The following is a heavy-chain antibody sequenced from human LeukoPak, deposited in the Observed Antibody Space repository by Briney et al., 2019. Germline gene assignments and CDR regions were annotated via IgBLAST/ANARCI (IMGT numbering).Heavy chain of an antibody. D-gene: IGHD3-9*01. CDR2: ISGSGGST. V-gene: IGHV3-23*01. CDR3: AKDEGGDILTGYYPTDY. CDR1: GFTFDDYG. J-gene: IGHJ4*02. Sequence: GGSLRLSCAASGFTFDDYGMSWVRQAPGKGLEWVSAISGSGGSTYYADSVKGRFTISRDNSKNTLYLQMNSLRAEDTAVYYCAKDEGGDILTGYYPTDYWGQGTLVTVSS.